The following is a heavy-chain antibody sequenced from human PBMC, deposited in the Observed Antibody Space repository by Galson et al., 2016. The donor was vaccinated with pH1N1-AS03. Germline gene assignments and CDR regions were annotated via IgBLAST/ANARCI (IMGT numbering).Heavy chain of an antibody. V-gene: IGHV3-69-1*01. CDR3: ARDLGWYRGDL. CDR2: ISSSGTV. Sequence: SLRLSCAASGFTFSNYDMNWVRLAPGKGLEWVSYISSSGTVYYTDSVKGRFTISRDKAKNSLYLQMNSLRVDDTAVYYCARDLGWYRGDLWGQGTLVTVSS. J-gene: IGHJ5*02. D-gene: IGHD6-19*01. CDR1: GFTFSNYD.